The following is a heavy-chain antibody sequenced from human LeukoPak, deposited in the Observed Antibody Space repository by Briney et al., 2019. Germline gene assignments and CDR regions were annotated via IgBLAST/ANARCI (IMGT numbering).Heavy chain of an antibody. V-gene: IGHV4-61*02. CDR3: ARDRPRSGIDY. Sequence: SETLSLTCTVSGGSISSGSYYWSWIRQPAGQGLEWIGRIYTSGSTNYNPSLKSRVTISVDTSKNQFSLKLSSVTAADTAVYYCARDRPRSGIDYWGQGTLVTVSS. J-gene: IGHJ4*02. D-gene: IGHD3-3*01. CDR1: GGSISSGSYY. CDR2: IYTSGST.